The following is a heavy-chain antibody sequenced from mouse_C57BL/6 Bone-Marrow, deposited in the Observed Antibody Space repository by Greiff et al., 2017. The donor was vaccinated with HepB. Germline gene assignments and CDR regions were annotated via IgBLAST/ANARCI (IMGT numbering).Heavy chain of an antibody. CDR1: GFSLTSYG. Sequence: VQLMESGPGLVQPSQRLSITCTVSGFSLTSYGVHWVRQSPGKGLEWLGVIWSGGSTDYNAAFISRLSISKDNSKSQVFFKMNSLQADDTAIYYCARNKGYSNFYYAMDYWGQGTSVTVSS. V-gene: IGHV2-2*01. D-gene: IGHD2-5*01. CDR3: ARNKGYSNFYYAMDY. J-gene: IGHJ4*01. CDR2: IWSGGST.